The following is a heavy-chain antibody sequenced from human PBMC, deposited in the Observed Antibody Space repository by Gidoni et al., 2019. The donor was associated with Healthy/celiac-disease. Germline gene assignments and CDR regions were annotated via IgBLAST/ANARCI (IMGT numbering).Heavy chain of an antibody. Sequence: QVQLQESGPGLVKPSETLSLTCTVSGGSISSYYWSWIRQPPGKGLEWIGYIYYSGSTNYNPSLKSRVTISVDTSKNQFSLKLSSVTAADTAVYYCARGGARITMVRGVERRYYYYGMDVWGQGTTVTVSS. J-gene: IGHJ6*02. CDR1: GGSISSYY. D-gene: IGHD3-10*01. V-gene: IGHV4-59*01. CDR2: IYYSGST. CDR3: ARGGARITMVRGVERRYYYYGMDV.